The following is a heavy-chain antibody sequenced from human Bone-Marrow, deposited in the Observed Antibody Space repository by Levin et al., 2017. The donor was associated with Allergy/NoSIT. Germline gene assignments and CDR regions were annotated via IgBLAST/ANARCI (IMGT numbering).Heavy chain of an antibody. Sequence: GGSLRLSCAASGFTFSSYGMHWVRQAPGKGLEWVAVIWYDGSNKYYADSVKGRFTISRDNSKNTLYLQMNSLRAEDTAVYYCARKWLRGYYYYMDGWGKGTTVTVSS. D-gene: IGHD5-12*01. CDR2: IWYDGSNK. CDR3: ARKWLRGYYYYMDG. J-gene: IGHJ6*03. CDR1: GFTFSSYG. V-gene: IGHV3-33*01.